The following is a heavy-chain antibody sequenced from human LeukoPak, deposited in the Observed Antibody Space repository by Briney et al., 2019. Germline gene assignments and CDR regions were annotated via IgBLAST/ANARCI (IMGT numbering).Heavy chain of an antibody. Sequence: PSQTLSLTCTVSGGSISSRNYYWSWIRQPAGKGLEWIGRIYTSGSTSYNPSLKSRVTISLDKSKNQFSLKLSSVTAADTAVYYCARVWAPDYYYYMDVWGKGITVTVSS. V-gene: IGHV4-61*02. D-gene: IGHD3-16*01. CDR3: ARVWAPDYYYYMDV. CDR1: GGSISSRNYY. CDR2: IYTSGST. J-gene: IGHJ6*03.